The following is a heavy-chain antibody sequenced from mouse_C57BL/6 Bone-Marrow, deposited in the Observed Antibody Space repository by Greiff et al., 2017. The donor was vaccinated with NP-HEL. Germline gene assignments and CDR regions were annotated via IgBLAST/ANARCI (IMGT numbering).Heavy chain of an antibody. V-gene: IGHV5-17*01. CDR2: ISSGSSTI. D-gene: IGHD1-1*01. CDR3: ARGGTVTRYWYFDV. CDR1: GFTFSDYG. Sequence: DVHLVESGGGLVKPGGSLKLSCAASGFTFSDYGMHWVRQAPEKGLEWVAYISSGSSTIYYADTVKGRFTISRDNAKNTLFLQMTRLRSEDTAMYYCARGGTVTRYWYFDVWGTGTTVTVSS. J-gene: IGHJ1*03.